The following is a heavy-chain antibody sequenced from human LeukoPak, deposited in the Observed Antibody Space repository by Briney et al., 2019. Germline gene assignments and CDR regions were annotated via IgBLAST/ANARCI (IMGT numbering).Heavy chain of an antibody. CDR3: ARLRRGYCSSTSCYAGGLDY. CDR1: GYSFTSYW. D-gene: IGHD2-2*01. J-gene: IGHJ4*02. V-gene: IGHV5-51*01. Sequence: GESLKISCKGSGYSFTSYWIGWVRQMPGKRLEWMGIIYPGDSDTRYSPSFQGQVTISADKSISTAYLQWSSLKASDTAMYYCARLRRGYCSSTSCYAGGLDYWGQGTLVTVSS. CDR2: IYPGDSDT.